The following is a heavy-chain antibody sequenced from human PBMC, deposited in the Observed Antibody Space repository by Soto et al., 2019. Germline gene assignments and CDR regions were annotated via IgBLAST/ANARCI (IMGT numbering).Heavy chain of an antibody. CDR1: GGTFSSYA. D-gene: IGHD6-6*01. V-gene: IGHV1-69*13. J-gene: IGHJ6*02. Sequence: VASVKVSCKASGGTFSSYAISWVRQAPGQGLEWMGGIIPIFGTANYAQKFQGRVTITADESTSTAYMELSSLRSEDTAVYYCARGQSIAARGYYYGMDVWGQGTTVTVSS. CDR3: ARGQSIAARGYYYGMDV. CDR2: IIPIFGTA.